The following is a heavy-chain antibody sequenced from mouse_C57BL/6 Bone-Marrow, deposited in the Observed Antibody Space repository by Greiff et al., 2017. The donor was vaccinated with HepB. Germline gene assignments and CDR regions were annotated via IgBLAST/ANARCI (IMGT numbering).Heavy chain of an antibody. CDR3: AREGYGDWFAY. CDR2: INPNNGGT. Sequence: VQLKQSGPELVKPGASVKIPCKASGYTFTDYNMDWVKQSHGKSLEWIGDINPNNGGTIYNQKFKGKATLTVDKSSSTAYMQLSSLTSEDSAVYYCAREGYGDWFAYWGQGTLVTVSA. J-gene: IGHJ3*01. CDR1: GYTFTDYN. D-gene: IGHD2-2*01. V-gene: IGHV1-18*01.